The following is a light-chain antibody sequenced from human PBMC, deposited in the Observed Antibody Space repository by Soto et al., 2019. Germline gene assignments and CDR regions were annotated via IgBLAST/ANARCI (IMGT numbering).Light chain of an antibody. Sequence: DIQMTQSPSSLSASVGDRVTITCRASQSISSYLNWYQQKPGKAPKLQIYAASSVQSGVPSRFSGSGTGTDFTLTISSLQHEDFATYYRQQSYSTLLSYTFGQRTKLEIK. CDR3: QQSYSTLLSYT. CDR1: QSISSY. J-gene: IGKJ2*01. CDR2: AAS. V-gene: IGKV1-39*01.